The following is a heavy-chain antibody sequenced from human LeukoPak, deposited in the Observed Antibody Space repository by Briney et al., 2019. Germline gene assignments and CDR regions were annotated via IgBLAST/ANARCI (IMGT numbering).Heavy chain of an antibody. CDR1: GFSFSSDG. Sequence: RGGSLTLSCAASGFSFSSDGMHWVRRAPGKGLEWVAVISYDGTKKVYRDSVRGRFTISRDNSKNTLYLQMNTLRVEDTAVYHCVKEQSSGYYRVADYWGQGSLASVSS. V-gene: IGHV3-30*18. CDR3: VKEQSSGYYRVADY. D-gene: IGHD6-19*01. CDR2: ISYDGTKK. J-gene: IGHJ4*02.